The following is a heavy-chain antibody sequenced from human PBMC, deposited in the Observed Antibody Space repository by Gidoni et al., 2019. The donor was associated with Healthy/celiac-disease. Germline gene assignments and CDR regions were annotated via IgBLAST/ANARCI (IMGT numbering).Heavy chain of an antibody. Sequence: EVQLVASGGGLVQPGGSLRLSCAASGFTFSSYWMHWVRQAPGKGLVWVSRINSDGSSTSYADSVKGRFTISRDNAKNTLYLQMNSLRAEDTAVYYCAREEGLRTHYYYGMDVWGQGTTVTVSS. V-gene: IGHV3-74*01. CDR1: GFTFSSYW. CDR3: AREEGLRTHYYYGMDV. J-gene: IGHJ6*02. CDR2: INSDGSST. D-gene: IGHD4-17*01.